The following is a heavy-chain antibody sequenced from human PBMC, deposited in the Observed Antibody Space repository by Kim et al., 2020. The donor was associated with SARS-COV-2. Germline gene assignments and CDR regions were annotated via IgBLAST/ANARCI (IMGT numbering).Heavy chain of an antibody. CDR2: ISANNGDT. CDR1: GYTFTNFG. J-gene: IGHJ5*02. CDR3: ATELVPGITPRLEP. Sequence: ASVKVSCKASGYTFTNFGVSWVRQAPGQGPEWMGWISANNGDTNLAQKFQGRVTLTTETSTSTAFMELRSLRSDDTAIYYCATELVPGITPRLEPWGQGTLVSASS. D-gene: IGHD1-20*01. V-gene: IGHV1-18*01.